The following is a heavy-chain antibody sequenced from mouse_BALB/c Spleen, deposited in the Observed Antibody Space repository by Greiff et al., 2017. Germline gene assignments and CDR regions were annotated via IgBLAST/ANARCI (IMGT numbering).Heavy chain of an antibody. V-gene: IGHV5-4*02. CDR2: ISDGGSYT. CDR1: GFTFSDYY. D-gene: IGHD1-1*01. Sequence: DVKLVESGGGLVKPGGSLKLSCEASGFTFSDYYMYWVRQTPEKRLEWVATISDGGSYTYYPDSVKGRFTISRDNANIDLYLQMSSLKSEDTAMYYCARDKGITTRGYAMDYWGQGTSVTVSS. J-gene: IGHJ4*01. CDR3: ARDKGITTRGYAMDY.